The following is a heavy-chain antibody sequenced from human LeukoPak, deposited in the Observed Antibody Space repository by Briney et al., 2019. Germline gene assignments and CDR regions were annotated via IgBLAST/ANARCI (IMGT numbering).Heavy chain of an antibody. CDR1: GFTFSSYW. CDR3: AVEGSGSQFDP. Sequence: GGSLILSCAASGFTFSSYWMHWVRQAPGKGLVWVSRINSDGSSTSYADSVKGRFTISRDNAKNTPYLQMNSLRAEDTAVYYCAVEGSGSQFDPWGQGTLVTVSS. V-gene: IGHV3-74*01. CDR2: INSDGSST. J-gene: IGHJ5*02. D-gene: IGHD3-10*01.